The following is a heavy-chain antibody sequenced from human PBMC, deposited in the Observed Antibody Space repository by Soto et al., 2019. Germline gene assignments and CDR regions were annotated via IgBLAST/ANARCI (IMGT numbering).Heavy chain of an antibody. J-gene: IGHJ3*02. CDR1: GGSISSYY. D-gene: IGHD1-26*01. CDR3: ARRWGGVFGT. CDR2: IDYSGST. Sequence: QVQLQESGPGLVKPSETLSLTCTVSGGSISSYYWSWIRQPPGKGLEWIGYIDYSGSTNYNPSLKSPVTITGDTSKDQFSLKLSSVTAAGPAVYYCARRWGGVFGTWGQGTMVTVSS. V-gene: IGHV4-59*08.